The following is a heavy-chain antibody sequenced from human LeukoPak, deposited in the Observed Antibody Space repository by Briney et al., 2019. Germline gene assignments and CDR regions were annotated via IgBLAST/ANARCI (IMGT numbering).Heavy chain of an antibody. V-gene: IGHV4-39*01. CDR2: IHYIGST. CDR3: AKTVPYSSGWRATFDH. CDR1: GDSISNHNYF. Sequence: KSSETLSLTCTVSGDSISNHNYFWGWIRQTPGTGLEWIANIHYIGSTYYNPSLKSRVTISLDKSKNQFSLKVNSVTAADTAVYYCAKTVPYSSGWRATFDHWGQGTLVIVSS. D-gene: IGHD6-19*01. J-gene: IGHJ4*02.